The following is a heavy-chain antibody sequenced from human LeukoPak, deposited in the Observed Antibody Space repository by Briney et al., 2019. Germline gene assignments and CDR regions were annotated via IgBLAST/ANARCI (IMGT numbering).Heavy chain of an antibody. D-gene: IGHD5-24*01. CDR3: ARGEMATIFL. V-gene: IGHV4-59*01. CDR1: GGSISSYY. Sequence: SETLSLTCTVSGGSISSYYWSWIRQPPGKGLEWIGYIYDSGSTNYNPSLKSRVTISVDTSKNQFSLKLSSVTAADTAVYYCARGEMATIFLWGQGTLVTVSS. J-gene: IGHJ4*02. CDR2: IYDSGST.